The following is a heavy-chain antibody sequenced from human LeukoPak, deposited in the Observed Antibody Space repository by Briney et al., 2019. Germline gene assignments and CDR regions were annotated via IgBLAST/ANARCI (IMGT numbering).Heavy chain of an antibody. CDR2: ISAYNGNT. V-gene: IGHV1-18*01. CDR1: GYTFTSYG. J-gene: IGHJ4*02. Sequence: ASVKVSCKASGYTFTSYGISWVRQAPGQGLEWMGWISAYNGNTNYAQKLQGRVTMTTDTSTSTAYMELRSLRSDDTAVYYCARVPLGLRYFDWLLYFDYWGQGTLVTVSS. D-gene: IGHD3-9*01. CDR3: ARVPLGLRYFDWLLYFDY.